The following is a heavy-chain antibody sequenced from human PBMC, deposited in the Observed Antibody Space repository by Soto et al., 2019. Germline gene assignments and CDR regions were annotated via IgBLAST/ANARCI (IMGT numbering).Heavy chain of an antibody. J-gene: IGHJ6*02. V-gene: IGHV4-39*01. CDR2: IYYSGST. CDR3: ARQGRGGYYDYYYYGMDV. D-gene: IGHD3-3*01. CDR1: GGSISSSSYY. Sequence: PSETLSLTCTVSGGSISSSSYYWGWIRQPPGKGLEWIGSIYYSGSTYYNPSLKSRVTISVDTSKNQFSLKLSSVTAADTAVYYCARQGRGGYYDYYYYGMDVWGQGTTVTVSS.